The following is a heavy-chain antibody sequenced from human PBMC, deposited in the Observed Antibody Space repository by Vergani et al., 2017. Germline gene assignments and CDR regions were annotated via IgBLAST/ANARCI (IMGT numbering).Heavy chain of an antibody. CDR1: GYSFTSYW. CDR2: IYPGDSDT. V-gene: IGHV5-51*03. D-gene: IGHD6-19*01. Sequence: EVQLVQSGAEVKKPGESLKISCKGSGYSFTSYWIGWVRQMPGKGLEWMGIIYPGDSDTRYRPSFQGQVTISADKSISTAYLQWSSLKASDTAMYYCASPRPGIAVAGTDLNAFDIWGQGTMVTVSS. J-gene: IGHJ3*02. CDR3: ASPRPGIAVAGTDLNAFDI.